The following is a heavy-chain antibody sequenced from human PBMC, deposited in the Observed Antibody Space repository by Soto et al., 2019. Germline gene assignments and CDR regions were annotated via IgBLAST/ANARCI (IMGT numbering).Heavy chain of an antibody. CDR3: ARDDSGFSGSHYIDYFDY. J-gene: IGHJ4*02. Sequence: ASVKVSCKASGYTFTSYAMHWVRQAPGQRLEWMGWINGGNSNTYYSENFQGRVTITRDTSAGTVYMQLSSLTSEDTAVYYCARDDSGFSGSHYIDYFDYWGQGTLVTVSS. D-gene: IGHD1-26*01. CDR2: INGGNSNT. V-gene: IGHV1-3*01. CDR1: GYTFTSYA.